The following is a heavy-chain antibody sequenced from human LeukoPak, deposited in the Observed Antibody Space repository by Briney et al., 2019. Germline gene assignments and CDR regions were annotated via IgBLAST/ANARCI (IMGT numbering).Heavy chain of an antibody. CDR2: IYYSGST. D-gene: IGHD6-19*01. Sequence: SETLSLTCTVSGGSISSYYWGWIRQPPGKGLEWIGSIYYSGSTYYNPSLKSRVTISVDTSKNQFSLKLSSVTAADTAVYYCAGGRSSVLGYWGQGTLVTVSS. CDR1: GGSISSYY. CDR3: AGGRSSVLGY. J-gene: IGHJ4*02. V-gene: IGHV4-59*05.